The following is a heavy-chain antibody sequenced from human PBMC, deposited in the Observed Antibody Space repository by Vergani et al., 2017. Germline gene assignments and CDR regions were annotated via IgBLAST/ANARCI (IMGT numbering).Heavy chain of an antibody. CDR3: ARARGIEAACWYFDL. CDR2: IYYSGGT. CDR1: GDSISSGAYY. D-gene: IGHD6-13*01. Sequence: QVQLQESGPGLVKPSQTLSLTCTVPGDSISSGAYYWSWIRQHPGKGLEWIGYIYYSGGTYYHPSLKSRVTISIDTSKNQFSLKLTSLTAADTAVYYCARARGIEAACWYFDLWGRGTLVTVSS. J-gene: IGHJ2*01. V-gene: IGHV4-31*03.